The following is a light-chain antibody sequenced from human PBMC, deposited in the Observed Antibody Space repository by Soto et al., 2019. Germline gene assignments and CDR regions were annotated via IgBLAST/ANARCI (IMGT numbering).Light chain of an antibody. V-gene: IGLV2-14*01. J-gene: IGLJ1*01. Sequence: LTQPASVSGSPGQSITISCTGASSDVGLYDFVSWYQQHPGKAPKLLIYEVTYRPSGVSSRFSGSKSGNTASLTISGLQAEDEADYYCNSYTRFSTYVFGTGTKVTVL. CDR2: EVT. CDR1: SSDVGLYDF. CDR3: NSYTRFSTYV.